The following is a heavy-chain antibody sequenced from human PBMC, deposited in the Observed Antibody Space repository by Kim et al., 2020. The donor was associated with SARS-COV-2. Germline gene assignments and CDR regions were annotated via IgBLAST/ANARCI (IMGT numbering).Heavy chain of an antibody. CDR3: ARSTLAMDY. Sequence: SEKDYVDTVKSRLPNARDNAKDSLYLQMNGLRVEDTAVYYCARSTLAMDYWGQGTLVTVSS. V-gene: IGHV3-7*01. J-gene: IGHJ4*02. D-gene: IGHD5-18*01. CDR2: SEK.